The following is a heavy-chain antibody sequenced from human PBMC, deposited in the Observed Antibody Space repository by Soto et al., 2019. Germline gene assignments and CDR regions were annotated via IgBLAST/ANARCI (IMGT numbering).Heavy chain of an antibody. CDR1: GFSFSSYW. J-gene: IGHJ4*02. D-gene: IGHD3-10*01. CDR3: ATSTINYRYYFDY. CDR2: INSDGSST. V-gene: IGHV3-74*01. Sequence: GGSLRLSCAASGFSFSSYWMHWVRQAPGKGLVWVSRINSDGSSTYYADSVKGRFSISRDNAKNTLYLQMNSLRAEDTAVYYCATSTINYRYYFDYWGQGTLVTVSS.